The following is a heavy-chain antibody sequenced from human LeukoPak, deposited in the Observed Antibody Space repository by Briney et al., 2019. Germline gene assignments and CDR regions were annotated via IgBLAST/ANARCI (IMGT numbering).Heavy chain of an antibody. CDR3: TRELDFGMIPPDY. D-gene: IGHD3-10*01. V-gene: IGHV3-49*04. CDR2: IRSKAYGGTT. Sequence: GRSLRLSCTASGFTFGDYAMSWVRQAPGKGLEWVGFIRSKAYGGTTEYAASVKGRFTISRDDSKSIAYLQMNSLKTEDTAVYYCTRELDFGMIPPDYWGQGTLVTVSS. CDR1: GFTFGDYA. J-gene: IGHJ4*02.